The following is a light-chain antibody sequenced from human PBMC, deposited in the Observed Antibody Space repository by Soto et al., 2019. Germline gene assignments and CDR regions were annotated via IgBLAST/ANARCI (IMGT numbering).Light chain of an antibody. CDR2: GAS. J-gene: IGKJ2*01. CDR1: QSVNGND. CDR3: QQYGNSPSS. V-gene: IGKV3-20*01. Sequence: ETVLTQSPGTLSLSPGERATLSCWASQSVNGNDLAWYQHKPGQAPRLLIYGASKRVTGIPDRFSGSGSATDFTLTISRLEPEDFAVYYCQQYGNSPSSFGQGTNLEIK.